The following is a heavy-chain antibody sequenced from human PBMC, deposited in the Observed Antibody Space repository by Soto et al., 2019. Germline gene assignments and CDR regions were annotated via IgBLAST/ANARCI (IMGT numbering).Heavy chain of an antibody. CDR1: GCSFSNYW. Sequence: PGGALRLSWAASGCSFSNYWMHWVRQAPGKGLVWVSRINGDGSYTTYADSVKGRFTISRDNAKNTLYLQMNSLRAEDTAVYYCARGQPVAIAPLLFDSWCQGTLVTLSS. CDR3: ARGQPVAIAPLLFDS. V-gene: IGHV3-74*01. J-gene: IGHJ4*02. D-gene: IGHD2-21*01. CDR2: INGDGSYT.